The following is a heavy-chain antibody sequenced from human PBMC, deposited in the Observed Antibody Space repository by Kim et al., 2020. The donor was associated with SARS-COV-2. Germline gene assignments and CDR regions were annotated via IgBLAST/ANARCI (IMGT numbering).Heavy chain of an antibody. Sequence: ASVKVSCKASGYTFTSYGISWVRQAPGQGLEWMGWISAYNGNTNYAQKLQGRVTMTTDTSTSTAYMELRSLRSDDTAVYYCARDGPYGSGSPNFDYWGQGTLVTVSS. D-gene: IGHD3-10*01. CDR3: ARDGPYGSGSPNFDY. V-gene: IGHV1-18*01. CDR1: GYTFTSYG. J-gene: IGHJ4*02. CDR2: ISAYNGNT.